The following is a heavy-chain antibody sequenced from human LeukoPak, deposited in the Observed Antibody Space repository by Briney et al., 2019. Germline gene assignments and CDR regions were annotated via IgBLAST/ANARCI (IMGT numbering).Heavy chain of an antibody. V-gene: IGHV1-2*02. CDR1: GYTFVGHY. D-gene: IGHD5-12*01. CDR2: IDPYTGNT. CDR3: AREYSASEH. J-gene: IGHJ4*02. Sequence: ASVKVSCKASGYTFVGHYLHWVRQAPGQGLEWMAWIDPYTGNTHYAQKFQGRITVTRDTSVSTTYMELSWLTSDDTARHYCAREYSASEHWGQGTLVTVSS.